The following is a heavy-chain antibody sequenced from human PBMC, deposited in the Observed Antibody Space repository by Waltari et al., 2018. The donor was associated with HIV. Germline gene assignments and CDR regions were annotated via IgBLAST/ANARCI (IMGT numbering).Heavy chain of an antibody. CDR3: ARSHYYDSSGYPFDY. Sequence: QVQLQQWGAGLLKPSETLSLTCAVYGGSFSGYYWSWIRQPPGKGLEWMGEINHSGSTNYNPSLKSRVTISVDTSKNQFSLKLSSVTAADTAVYYCARSHYYDSSGYPFDYWGQGTLVTVSS. J-gene: IGHJ4*02. D-gene: IGHD3-22*01. CDR2: INHSGST. V-gene: IGHV4-34*01. CDR1: GGSFSGYY.